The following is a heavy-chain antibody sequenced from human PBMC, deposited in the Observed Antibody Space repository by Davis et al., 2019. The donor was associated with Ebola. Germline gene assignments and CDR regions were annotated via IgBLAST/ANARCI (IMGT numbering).Heavy chain of an antibody. CDR1: GDSVFGKNGA. Sequence: HSQTLSLTCAISGDSVFGKNGAWNWIRQSPSRGLEWLGRTYYTSKWHNDYGESVKSRISINPDTSKNQFSLQLNSVTPEDTAVYYCAKGWLRIGIDVWGIGTTVTVSS. D-gene: IGHD6-19*01. V-gene: IGHV6-1*01. CDR3: AKGWLRIGIDV. CDR2: TYYTSKWHN. J-gene: IGHJ6*04.